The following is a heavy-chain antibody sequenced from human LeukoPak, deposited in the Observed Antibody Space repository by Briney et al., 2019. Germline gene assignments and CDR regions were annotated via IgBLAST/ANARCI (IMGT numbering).Heavy chain of an antibody. V-gene: IGHV4-34*01. J-gene: IGHJ3*02. Sequence: SETLSLTCAVYGGSFSGYYWSWIRQPPGKGLEWIGEINHSGSTNYNPSLKGRVTISVDTSKNQFSLKLSSVTAADTAVYYCASVRLPITIFGEDAFDIWGQGTMVTVSS. D-gene: IGHD3-10*02. CDR1: GGSFSGYY. CDR2: INHSGST. CDR3: ASVRLPITIFGEDAFDI.